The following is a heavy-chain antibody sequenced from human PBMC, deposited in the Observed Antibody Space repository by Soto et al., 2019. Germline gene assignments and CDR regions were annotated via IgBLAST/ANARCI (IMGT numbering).Heavy chain of an antibody. CDR1: GYAFTTYW. Sequence: GGSLKISCKGSGYAFTTYWIGWVRQRPGKGLEWMGIIYPEDSDIRYSPSFQGQVTISADKSISTAYLQWSRLKASDTAIYYCARPALEWNFYYGMDVWGQGTTVTVSS. CDR3: ARPALEWNFYYGMDV. V-gene: IGHV5-51*01. J-gene: IGHJ6*02. CDR2: IYPEDSDI. D-gene: IGHD3-3*01.